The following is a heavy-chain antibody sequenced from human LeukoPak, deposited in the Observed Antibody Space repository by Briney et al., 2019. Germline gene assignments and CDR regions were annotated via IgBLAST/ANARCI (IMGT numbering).Heavy chain of an antibody. D-gene: IGHD1-26*01. J-gene: IGHJ5*02. CDR3: ARHGVGVTNIGNWFNP. CDR2: IYPGDSDT. V-gene: IGHV5-51*01. CDR1: GYSFTSYW. Sequence: GESLKISCKGLGYSFTSYWVGWVRQMPGKSLEWMGVIYPGDSDTRYSPSYQGQVTISADKSISTAYLQWSSLKASDTAMYYCARHGVGVTNIGNWFNPWGQGTLVTVSS.